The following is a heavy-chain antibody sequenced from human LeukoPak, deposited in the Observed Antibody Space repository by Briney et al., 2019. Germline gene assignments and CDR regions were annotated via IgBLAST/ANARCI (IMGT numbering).Heavy chain of an antibody. CDR3: ARDYPPD. CDR2: VNIDGKTT. J-gene: IGHJ4*02. V-gene: IGHV3-74*01. CDR1: GFTFSNSW. Sequence: GGSLRLSCAASGFTFSNSWMHWVRQAPGKGLVWVSRVNIDGKTTTYADSVKGRFTISRDNAKNTLYLQMNSLSAEDTAVYYCARDYPPDWGPGTLVTVSA.